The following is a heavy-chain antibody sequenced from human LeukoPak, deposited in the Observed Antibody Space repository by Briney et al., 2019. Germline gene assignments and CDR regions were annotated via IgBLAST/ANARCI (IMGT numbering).Heavy chain of an antibody. CDR2: IYYSGST. CDR1: GGSISSYY. D-gene: IGHD6-19*01. J-gene: IGHJ4*02. V-gene: IGHV4-59*01. Sequence: SETLSLTCTVSGGSISSYYWSWIRQPPGKGLEWIGYIYYSGSTNYNPSLKGRVTISVDTSKNQFSLKLSSVTAADTAVYYCARDVGGPFSSGWYGVFDYWGQGTLVTVSS. CDR3: ARDVGGPFSSGWYGVFDY.